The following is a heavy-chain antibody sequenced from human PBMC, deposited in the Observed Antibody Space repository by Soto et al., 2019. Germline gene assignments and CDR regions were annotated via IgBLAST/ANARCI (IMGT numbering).Heavy chain of an antibody. CDR3: AREVGYGDFSAALLD. Sequence: VQLMQSGAGVKKPGSPVKFSCKASGGTFSSHPINWVRQAPAQGLEWMGGIITLFGTSNYAQNFQGRVTITADQSTSTAYMELNSLTSDDTAVYYCAREVGYGDFSAALLDWGQGTLVTVSS. CDR1: GGTFSSHP. D-gene: IGHD2-21*02. CDR2: IITLFGTS. J-gene: IGHJ4*02. V-gene: IGHV1-69*01.